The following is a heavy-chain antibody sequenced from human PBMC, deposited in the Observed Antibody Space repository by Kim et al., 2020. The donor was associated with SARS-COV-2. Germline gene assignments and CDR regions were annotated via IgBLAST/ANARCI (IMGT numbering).Heavy chain of an antibody. Sequence: SETLSLTCAVYGGSFSGYYWSWIRQPPGKGLEWIGVINHSGSTNYNPSLKSRVTISVDTSKNQFSLKLSSVTAADTAVYYCARVPHARYDYVWGSYSARDPAFDYWGQGTLVTVSS. CDR3: ARVPHARYDYVWGSYSARDPAFDY. CDR1: GGSFSGYY. J-gene: IGHJ4*02. D-gene: IGHD3-16*01. CDR2: INHSGST. V-gene: IGHV4-34*01.